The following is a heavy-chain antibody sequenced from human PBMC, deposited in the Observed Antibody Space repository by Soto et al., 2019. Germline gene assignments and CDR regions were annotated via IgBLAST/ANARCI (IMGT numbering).Heavy chain of an antibody. V-gene: IGHV4-4*02. CDR2: IYHSGST. CDR3: ARPSPYYYYGMDV. J-gene: IGHJ6*02. CDR1: GGSISISNW. Sequence: SETLSLTCAVSGGSISISNWCSCVRQPPGKGLEWIGEIYHSGSTNYNPSLKSRVTISVDKSKNQFSLKLSSVTAADTAVYYCARPSPYYYYGMDVWGQGTTVTVSS.